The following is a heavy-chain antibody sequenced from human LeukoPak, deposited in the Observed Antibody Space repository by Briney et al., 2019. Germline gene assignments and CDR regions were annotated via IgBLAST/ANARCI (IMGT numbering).Heavy chain of an antibody. CDR3: VRAYTTGGTYSEP. J-gene: IGHJ4*02. V-gene: IGHV3-23*01. CDR2: IGSNGVNT. D-gene: IGHD2-8*02. CDR1: GFTFSTYA. Sequence: PGGSLRLSCTASGFTFSTYAMGWTRQAPGKGLEWFSGIGSNGVNTYYADSAKGRFTISRDNSENTVYLQMNSLRAEDTALYYCVRAYTTGGTYSEPWGQGTLVTVSS.